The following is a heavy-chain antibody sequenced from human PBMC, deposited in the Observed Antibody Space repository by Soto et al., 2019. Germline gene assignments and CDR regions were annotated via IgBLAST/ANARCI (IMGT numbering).Heavy chain of an antibody. D-gene: IGHD2-21*02. CDR1: GGSISSSNW. Sequence: SETLSLTCAVSGGSISSSNWWSWVRQPPGKGLEWIGEINHSGTINFNPSLKSRLTISLDTSKKHFSLKLSSVTDADTAAYYCARADRTLVTSYSLDVWGQGTTVTVSS. CDR3: ARADRTLVTSYSLDV. V-gene: IGHV4-4*02. J-gene: IGHJ6*02. CDR2: INHSGTI.